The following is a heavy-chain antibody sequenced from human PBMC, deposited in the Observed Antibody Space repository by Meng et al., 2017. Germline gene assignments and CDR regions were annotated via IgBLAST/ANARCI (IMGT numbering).Heavy chain of an antibody. CDR1: GYTFTGYY. V-gene: IGHV1-2*06. J-gene: IGHJ4*02. Sequence: GLLVQSGAEVKKPGASVKVSCKASGYTFTGYYMHWVRQAPGQGLEWMGRINPNSGGTNYAQKFQGRVTMTRDTSISTAYMELSRLRSDDTAVYYCAREWGSGWYVMDYWGQGTLVTVSS. CDR3: AREWGSGWYVMDY. CDR2: INPNSGGT. D-gene: IGHD6-19*01.